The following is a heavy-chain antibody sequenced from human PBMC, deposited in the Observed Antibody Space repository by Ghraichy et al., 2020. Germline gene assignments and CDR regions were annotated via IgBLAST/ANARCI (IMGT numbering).Heavy chain of an antibody. J-gene: IGHJ4*02. CDR1: GFTFSSYS. V-gene: IGHV3-48*01. Sequence: GESLNISCAASGFTFSSYSMNWVRQAPGKGLEWVSYISSSSGNIYYADSVKGRFTISRDNAKNSLYLQMNSLRAEDTAVYYCARDTRGYDYKTDYWGQGTLVTVSS. CDR2: ISSSSGNI. CDR3: ARDTRGYDYKTDY. D-gene: IGHD5-12*01.